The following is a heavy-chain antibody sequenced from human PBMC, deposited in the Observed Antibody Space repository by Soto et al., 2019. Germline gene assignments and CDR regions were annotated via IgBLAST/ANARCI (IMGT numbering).Heavy chain of an antibody. CDR2: ISYDGSNK. CDR1: GFTFSSYA. CDR3: ARDPRGRGITMVRGVLSYYYYYGMDV. Sequence: PGGSLRLSCAASGFTFSSYAMHWVRQAPGKGLEWVAVISYDGSNKYYADSVKGRFTISRDNSKNTLYLQMNSLRAEDTAVYYCARDPRGRGITMVRGVLSYYYYYGMDVWGQGTTVTVSS. D-gene: IGHD3-10*01. V-gene: IGHV3-30-3*01. J-gene: IGHJ6*02.